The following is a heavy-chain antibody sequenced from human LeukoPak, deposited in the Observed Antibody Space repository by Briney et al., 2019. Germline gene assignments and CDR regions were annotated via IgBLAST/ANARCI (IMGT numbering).Heavy chain of an antibody. CDR2: ISAYNGNT. V-gene: IGHV1-18*01. D-gene: IGHD3-22*01. CDR1: GYTFTSYG. CDR3: ARELNYYDSSGYVRPPDY. Sequence: ASVKVSCKASGYTFTSYGISWVRQAPGQGLEWMGWISAYNGNTNYAQKLQGRVTMTTDTSTSTAYMELRSLRSDDTAVYYCARELNYYDSSGYVRPPDYWGQGTLVTVSS. J-gene: IGHJ4*02.